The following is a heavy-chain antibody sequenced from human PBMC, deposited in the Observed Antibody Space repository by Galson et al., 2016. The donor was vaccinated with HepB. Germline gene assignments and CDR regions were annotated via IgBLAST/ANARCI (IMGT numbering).Heavy chain of an antibody. CDR2: IYYSGST. CDR1: GDSISSYY. D-gene: IGHD6-19*01. Sequence: ETLSLTCTVSGDSISSYYWSWIRQPPGKGLEWIGFIYYSGSTNYNPSLKSRVTISVDTSKNLISLKLTSVTAADTAVYYCARVGVTSGWLTATVNYFDSRGQGTLVTVSS. J-gene: IGHJ4*02. CDR3: ARVGVTSGWLTATVNYFDS. V-gene: IGHV4-59*01.